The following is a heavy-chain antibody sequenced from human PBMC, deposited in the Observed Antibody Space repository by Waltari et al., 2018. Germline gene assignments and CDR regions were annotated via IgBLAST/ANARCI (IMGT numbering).Heavy chain of an antibody. J-gene: IGHJ4*02. CDR3: ARHRTGTAAVDY. Sequence: QVQLQESGPGLVKPSQPLSLTCTVSGGSISSGDSFWSVLRQPPGKGLEWVGYISYSGSTYYNPSLKSRVIMSLDTSKNQFSLMLSSVTAADTAVYYCARHRTGTAAVDYWGQGTLVTVSS. V-gene: IGHV4-30-4*08. CDR1: GGSISSGDSF. CDR2: ISYSGST. D-gene: IGHD1-1*01.